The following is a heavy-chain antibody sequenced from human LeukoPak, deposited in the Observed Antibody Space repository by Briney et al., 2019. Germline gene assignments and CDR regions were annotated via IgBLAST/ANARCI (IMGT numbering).Heavy chain of an antibody. J-gene: IGHJ4*02. CDR3: AKDGFVLAAAGTYFDY. V-gene: IGHV3-53*05. D-gene: IGHD6-13*01. CDR2: IYSGGST. CDR1: GFTVSSNY. Sequence: GGSLRLSCAASGFTVSSNYMSWVRQAPGKGLEWVSVIYSGGSTYYADSVKGRFTISRDNSKNTLYLQMNSLRAEDTAVYYCAKDGFVLAAAGTYFDYWGQGTLVTVSS.